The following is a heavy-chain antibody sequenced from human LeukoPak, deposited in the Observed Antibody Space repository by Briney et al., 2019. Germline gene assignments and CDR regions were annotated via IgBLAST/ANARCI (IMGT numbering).Heavy chain of an antibody. CDR1: GFTVSSNY. V-gene: IGHV3-53*04. CDR3: ARDLGSYCDY. Sequence: GGSLRLSCAASGFTVSSNYMSWVRQAPGKGLEWGSVIYSDVSTYYADSVKGRFTISRHNSKNTLYLQMNSLRAEDTAVYYCARDLGSYCDYWGQGTLVTVSS. J-gene: IGHJ4*02. D-gene: IGHD3-16*01. CDR2: IYSDVST.